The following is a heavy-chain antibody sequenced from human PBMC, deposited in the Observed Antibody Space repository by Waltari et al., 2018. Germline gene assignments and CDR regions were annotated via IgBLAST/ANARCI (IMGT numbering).Heavy chain of an antibody. J-gene: IGHJ4*02. V-gene: IGHV3-23*01. CDR3: AKELELLFDY. CDR2: ISGSGGST. Sequence: EVQLLESGGGLVQPGGSLRLSCAASGFTFSSYAISWVRQAPGKGLEWVSAISGSGGSTYSADAVKGRFTISRDNSKNTLYLQMNSLRAEETAVYYCAKELELLFDYWGQGTLVTVSS. CDR1: GFTFSSYA. D-gene: IGHD1-7*01.